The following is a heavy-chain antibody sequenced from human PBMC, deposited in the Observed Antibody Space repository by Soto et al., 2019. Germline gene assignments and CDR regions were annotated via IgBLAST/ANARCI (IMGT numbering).Heavy chain of an antibody. D-gene: IGHD3-3*01. Sequence: PGGSLRLSCAGSGFTFSSYSMNWVRQAPGKGLEWVSSISSSSSYIYYADSVKGRFTISRDNAKNSLYLQMNSLRAEDTAVYYCARPRNTIAGAFDIWGQGTMVTVSS. CDR3: ARPRNTIAGAFDI. J-gene: IGHJ3*02. V-gene: IGHV3-21*01. CDR2: ISSSSSYI. CDR1: GFTFSSYS.